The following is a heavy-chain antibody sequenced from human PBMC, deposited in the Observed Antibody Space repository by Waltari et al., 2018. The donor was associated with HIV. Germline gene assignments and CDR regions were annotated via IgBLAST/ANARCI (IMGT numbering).Heavy chain of an antibody. D-gene: IGHD2-21*01. CDR3: ARGDWPRPMDYFDY. Sequence: QLQLQESGPGLVKPSETLSLTCTVSGGSISSSSYYWGWIRQPPGKGLEWIGSIYYSGSTYYNPSLKSRVTISVDTSKNQFSLKLSSVTAADTAVYYCARGDWPRPMDYFDYWGQGTLVTVSS. CDR2: IYYSGST. V-gene: IGHV4-39*07. CDR1: GGSISSSSYY. J-gene: IGHJ4*02.